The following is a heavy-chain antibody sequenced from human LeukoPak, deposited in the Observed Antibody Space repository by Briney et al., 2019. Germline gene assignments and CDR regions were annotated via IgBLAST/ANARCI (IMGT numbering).Heavy chain of an antibody. CDR1: GYTFTSYY. D-gene: IGHD5-12*01. CDR3: ARGLGYSGYDPYGMDV. V-gene: IGHV1-46*01. J-gene: IGHJ6*02. CDR2: INPSGGST. Sequence: ASVKVSCKASGYTFTSYYMHWVRQAPGQGLEWMGIINPSGGSTSYAQKFQGRVTMTRDTSTSTVCMELSSLRSEDTAVYYCARGLGYSGYDPYGMDVWGQGTTVTVSS.